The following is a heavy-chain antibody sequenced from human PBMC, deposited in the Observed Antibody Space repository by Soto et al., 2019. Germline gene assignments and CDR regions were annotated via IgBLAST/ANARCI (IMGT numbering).Heavy chain of an antibody. J-gene: IGHJ3*02. CDR3: ASQAYYDYIWGSYRYGSHLVFDI. V-gene: IGHV3-7*01. CDR1: GFTFSSYW. CDR2: IKQDGSEK. Sequence: GGSLRLSCAASGFTFSSYWMSWVRQAPGKGLEWVANIKQDGSEKYYVDSVKGRFTISRDNAKNSLYLQMNSLRAEDTAVYYCASQAYYDYIWGSYRYGSHLVFDIWGQGTMVTVSS. D-gene: IGHD3-16*02.